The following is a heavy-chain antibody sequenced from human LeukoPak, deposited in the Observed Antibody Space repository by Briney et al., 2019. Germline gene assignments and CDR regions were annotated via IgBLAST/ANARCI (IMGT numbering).Heavy chain of an antibody. D-gene: IGHD6-13*01. CDR1: GYTFTGYY. J-gene: IGHJ1*01. CDR3: ARDVGGSWSRPEYFQH. V-gene: IGHV1-2*02. Sequence: ASVRVSSKASGYTFTGYYMHWVRQAPGQGLEWMGWINPNSGGTNYAQKFQGRVTMTRDTSISTAYMELSRLRSDDTAVYYCARDVGGSWSRPEYFQHWGQGTLVTVSS. CDR2: INPNSGGT.